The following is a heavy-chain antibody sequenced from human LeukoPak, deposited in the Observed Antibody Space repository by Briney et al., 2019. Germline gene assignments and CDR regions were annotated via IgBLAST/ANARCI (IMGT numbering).Heavy chain of an antibody. CDR1: GYTFTGYY. CDR2: INPNSGGT. D-gene: IGHD3-22*01. J-gene: IGHJ4*02. V-gene: IGHV1-2*02. CDR3: ARVDYDSSGYSHRDYFDY. Sequence: GASVKVSCKASGYTFTGYYMHWVRQAPGQGLEWMGWINPNSGGTNYAQKFQGRVTMTRDTSISTAYMKLSRLRSDDTAVYYCARVDYDSSGYSHRDYFDYWGQGTLVTVSS.